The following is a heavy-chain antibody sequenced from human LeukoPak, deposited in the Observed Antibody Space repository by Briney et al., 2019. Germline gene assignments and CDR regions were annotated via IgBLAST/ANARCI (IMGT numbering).Heavy chain of an antibody. Sequence: GASVKVSCKASGYTFTSYDINCVRQATGQGLEWMGWMNPNSGNTGYAQKFQGRVAMTTDTSTNTAYMDLRSLRPDDTAVYYCARPHSLGGSFYVFDYWGQGTLITVSS. D-gene: IGHD1-26*01. CDR1: GYTFTSYD. V-gene: IGHV1-8*01. J-gene: IGHJ4*02. CDR3: ARPHSLGGSFYVFDY. CDR2: MNPNSGNT.